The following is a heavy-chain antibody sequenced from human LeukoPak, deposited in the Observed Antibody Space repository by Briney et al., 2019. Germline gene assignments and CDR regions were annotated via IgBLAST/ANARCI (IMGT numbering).Heavy chain of an antibody. Sequence: GGSLRLSCAASGFTFSSYGMHWVRQAPGKGLEWVAVIWYDGSNKYYADSVKGRFTISRDNSKNTLYLQMNSLRAEDTAVYYCAKDGGGIAAAGTWENWFDPWGQGTLVTVSS. CDR2: IWYDGSNK. D-gene: IGHD6-13*01. CDR1: GFTFSSYG. J-gene: IGHJ5*02. V-gene: IGHV3-30*02. CDR3: AKDGGGIAAAGTWENWFDP.